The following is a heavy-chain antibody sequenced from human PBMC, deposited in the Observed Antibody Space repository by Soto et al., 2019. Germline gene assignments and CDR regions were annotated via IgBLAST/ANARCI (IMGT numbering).Heavy chain of an antibody. D-gene: IGHD3-22*01. CDR3: VRDSSGTY. CDR1: GLTFSNYW. Sequence: GGSLRLSCASSGLTFSNYWMFWVRQLPGKGLVWVSRINPDGSITNYADSVKGRFTISRDNAENTLYLQMSSLRVEDTAVYYCVRDSSGTYWGQGTLVT. J-gene: IGHJ4*02. V-gene: IGHV3-74*01. CDR2: INPDGSIT.